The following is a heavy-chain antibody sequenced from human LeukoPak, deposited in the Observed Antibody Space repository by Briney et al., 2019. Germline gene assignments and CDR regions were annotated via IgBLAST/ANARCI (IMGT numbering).Heavy chain of an antibody. Sequence: PGGSLRLSCAASGFTFSSYEMNWVRQAPGKGLEWVSYISSSGSTIYYADSVKGRFTISRDNAKNSLYLQMNSLRAEDTAVYYCAGERKQITFGGVIAEDAFDIWGQGTMVTVSP. J-gene: IGHJ3*02. V-gene: IGHV3-48*03. CDR2: ISSSGSTI. D-gene: IGHD3-16*02. CDR1: GFTFSSYE. CDR3: AGERKQITFGGVIAEDAFDI.